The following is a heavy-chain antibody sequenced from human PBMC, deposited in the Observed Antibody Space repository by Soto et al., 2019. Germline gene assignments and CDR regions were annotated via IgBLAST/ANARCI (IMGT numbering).Heavy chain of an antibody. CDR2: IYTDGST. D-gene: IGHD6-6*01. V-gene: IGHV3-23*03. Sequence: EVQLLESGGGLVQPGGSLRLSCTVSGVTFSNYAMNWVRQAPGKGLEWVSFIYTDGSTYYADSVKGRFTISRDNSKNTLYLQMNSLRAEDTAIYYCTTGGSSLGYWGQGTLVTVSS. CDR3: TTGGSSLGY. J-gene: IGHJ4*02. CDR1: GVTFSNYA.